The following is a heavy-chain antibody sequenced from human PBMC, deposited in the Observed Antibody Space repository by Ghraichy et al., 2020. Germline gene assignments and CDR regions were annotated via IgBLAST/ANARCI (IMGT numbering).Heavy chain of an antibody. CDR1: LGSISSSNYY. D-gene: IGHD2-2*01. V-gene: IGHV4-39*01. CDR3: ARLLYCSSTSCYAGGYYFDY. Sequence: SETLSLTCSVSLGSISSSNYYWAWIRQPPGKGLEWIATIYYSGSTYYNPSLKSRVTISVDTSKNQFSLKLSSVTAADTAVYYCARLLYCSSTSCYAGGYYFDYWGQGTLVTVSS. J-gene: IGHJ4*02. CDR2: IYYSGST.